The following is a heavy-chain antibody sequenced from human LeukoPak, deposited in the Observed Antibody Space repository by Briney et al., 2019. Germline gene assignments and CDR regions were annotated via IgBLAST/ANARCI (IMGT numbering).Heavy chain of an antibody. Sequence: SETLSLTCTVSGGSISSSSYYWGWIRQPPGKGLEWIGSIYYSGSTYYNPSLKSRVTISVDTSKNQFSLKLSSVTAADTAVYYCARGVGVYYDRSKNWFDPWGQGTLVTVSS. V-gene: IGHV4-39*07. CDR1: GGSISSSSYY. CDR2: IYYSGST. D-gene: IGHD3-22*01. CDR3: ARGVGVYYDRSKNWFDP. J-gene: IGHJ5*02.